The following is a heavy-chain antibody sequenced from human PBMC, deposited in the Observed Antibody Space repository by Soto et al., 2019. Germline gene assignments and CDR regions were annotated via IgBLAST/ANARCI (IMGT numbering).Heavy chain of an antibody. CDR2: IYHSEST. CDR3: ARVRSDGWYWAFDM. D-gene: IGHD6-19*01. V-gene: IGHV4-4*02. J-gene: IGHJ3*02. Sequence: SETLSLTCVVSGDSITSSNWWTWVRRAPGKGLEWIGEIYHSESTNYNPSVQTRATISMDKSKNQFSLTMNSVTAADTAIYYCARVRSDGWYWAFDMWGQGTMVT. CDR1: GDSITSSNW.